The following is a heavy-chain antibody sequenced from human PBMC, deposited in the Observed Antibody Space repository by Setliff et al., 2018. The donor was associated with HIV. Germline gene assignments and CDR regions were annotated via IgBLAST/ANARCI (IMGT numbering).Heavy chain of an antibody. Sequence: PSETLSLTCAVYVESFSGFYWSWIRQPPGKGLEWIGEINHGGSTNYNPSLKSRVTISVDTSKNQFSLKLSFVTAADTAVYYCARGWFGGYYFDYWGQGTLVTVSS. CDR3: ARGWFGGYYFDY. D-gene: IGHD3-10*01. V-gene: IGHV4-34*01. CDR2: INHGGST. CDR1: VESFSGFY. J-gene: IGHJ4*02.